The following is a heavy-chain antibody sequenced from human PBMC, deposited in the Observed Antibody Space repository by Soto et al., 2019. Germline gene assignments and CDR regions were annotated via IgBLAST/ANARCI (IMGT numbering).Heavy chain of an antibody. D-gene: IGHD5-12*01. CDR2: ISSSSSYI. CDR3: AREMIVATGRPYFDY. V-gene: IGHV3-21*01. J-gene: IGHJ4*02. CDR1: GFTFSSYS. Sequence: EVQLVESGGGLVKPGGSLRLSCAASGFTFSSYSMNWVRQAPGKGLEWVSSISSSSSYIYYADSVKGRFTISRDNAKNSLYLQMNSLRAEDTAVYYCAREMIVATGRPYFDYWGQGTLVTVSS.